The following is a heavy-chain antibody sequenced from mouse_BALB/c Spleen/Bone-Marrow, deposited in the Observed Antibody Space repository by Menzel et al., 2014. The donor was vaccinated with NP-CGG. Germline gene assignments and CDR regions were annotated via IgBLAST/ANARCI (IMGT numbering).Heavy chain of an antibody. D-gene: IGHD1-2*01. CDR2: ISGGSSII. J-gene: IGHJ4*01. Sequence: EVKLVESGGGLVQPGGSRKLSCAASGFTFSSFGMHWVRQAPEKGPEWVAYISGGSSIIYYADTAKGRFTTSRDNPKNTLFLQMPSLRSEDTAIYYCARKDYFGYAAMDFWGQGTSVTVSS. V-gene: IGHV5-17*02. CDR3: ARKDYFGYAAMDF. CDR1: GFTFSSFG.